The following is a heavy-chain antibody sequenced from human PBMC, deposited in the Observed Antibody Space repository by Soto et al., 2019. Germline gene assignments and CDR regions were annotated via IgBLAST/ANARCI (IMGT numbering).Heavy chain of an antibody. Sequence: GGSLRLSCAASGFTFSGSAMHWVRQASGKGLEWIGRIRSKANNYATAYTASVRGRFTISRDDSKNTAYLEMNSLKTEDTAVYYCTRHMDYGSGTYYNVDNYHGMDVWGQGTTVTVSS. V-gene: IGHV3-73*01. D-gene: IGHD3-10*01. J-gene: IGHJ6*02. CDR3: TRHMDYGSGTYYNVDNYHGMDV. CDR1: GFTFSGSA. CDR2: IRSKANNYAT.